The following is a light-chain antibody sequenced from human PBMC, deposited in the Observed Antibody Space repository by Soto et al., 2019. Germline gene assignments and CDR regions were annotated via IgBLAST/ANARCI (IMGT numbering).Light chain of an antibody. CDR1: QGITND. Sequence: AIQMTQSPSSLSACVGDRVTITCRASQGITNDLGWYQQKPGKAPKLLIYSAFTLHSGVPSRFSGSGSGTEFTLTISSLQPEDFATYYCLQDYAYPLTFGGVTKVEIE. J-gene: IGKJ4*01. CDR2: SAF. CDR3: LQDYAYPLT. V-gene: IGKV1-6*01.